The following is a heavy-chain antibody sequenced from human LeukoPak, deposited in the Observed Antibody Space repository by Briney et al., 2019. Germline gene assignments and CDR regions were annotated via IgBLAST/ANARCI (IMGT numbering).Heavy chain of an antibody. CDR2: IYYSGNT. CDR1: GVSVSSYY. Sequence: PSETLSRTCTGSGVSVSSYYWIWIGQPPGKGREGIGYIYYSGNTNYNPSLKSRVAISIDTSKNQFSLKLSSVTAADTAVYYCARSEYSAYDSNFDYWGQGTLVTVSS. J-gene: IGHJ4*02. D-gene: IGHD5-12*01. V-gene: IGHV4-59*02. CDR3: ARSEYSAYDSNFDY.